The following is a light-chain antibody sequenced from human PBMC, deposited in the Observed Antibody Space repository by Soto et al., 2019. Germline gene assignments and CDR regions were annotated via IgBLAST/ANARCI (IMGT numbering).Light chain of an antibody. CDR3: LQLNSYL. V-gene: IGKV1-9*01. Sequence: IQLTQSPSSLSASVGDRVTITCRASQGISSYLAWYQQKPGKAPKLLIYAASPLQSGVPSRFSGSGSGTDFTRTLSSLQPEDFATYFCLQLNSYLFGGGTKVEIK. CDR1: QGISSY. J-gene: IGKJ4*01. CDR2: AAS.